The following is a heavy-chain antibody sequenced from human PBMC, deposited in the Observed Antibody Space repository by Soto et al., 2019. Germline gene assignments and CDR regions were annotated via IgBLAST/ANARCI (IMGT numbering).Heavy chain of an antibody. J-gene: IGHJ4*02. CDR2: VSGSGGST. CDR1: GFTFGSYS. CDR3: AKDTYYHDSSGYYVFDY. V-gene: IGHV3-23*01. D-gene: IGHD3-22*01. Sequence: GGSLRLSCAASGFTFGSYSMSWVRQAPGKGLEWVSTVSGSGGSTYYADSVKGRFTISRDNSKNTLYLQMNSLRAEDTAVYYCAKDTYYHDSSGYYVFDYWGQGTLVTVSS.